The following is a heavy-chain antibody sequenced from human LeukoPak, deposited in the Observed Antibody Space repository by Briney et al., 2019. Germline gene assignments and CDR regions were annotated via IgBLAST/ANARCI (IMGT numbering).Heavy chain of an antibody. D-gene: IGHD4-17*01. CDR1: GYTFTSYG. CDR3: ASHKYDYGVLGFDY. Sequence: ASVKVSCKASGYTFTSYGISRVRQAPGQGLEWMGWISAYNGNTNYAQKLQGRVTMTTDTSTSTAYMELRSLRSDDTAVYYCASHKYDYGVLGFDYWGQGTLVTVSS. CDR2: ISAYNGNT. V-gene: IGHV1-18*01. J-gene: IGHJ4*02.